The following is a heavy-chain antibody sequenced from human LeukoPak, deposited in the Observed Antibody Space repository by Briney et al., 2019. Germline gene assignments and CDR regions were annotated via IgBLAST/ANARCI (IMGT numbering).Heavy chain of an antibody. CDR1: GGSISSSSYY. D-gene: IGHD6-13*01. Sequence: SETLSLTCSVSGGSISSSSYYWGWIGQPPGKGLVWIGSIYYSGSTYYNPSLRSRVTISVDTSKLQFSLKLSSVAAADTAVYYCARRRIAAANKDAFDIWGQGTMVTVSS. V-gene: IGHV4-39*01. CDR2: IYYSGST. J-gene: IGHJ3*02. CDR3: ARRRIAAANKDAFDI.